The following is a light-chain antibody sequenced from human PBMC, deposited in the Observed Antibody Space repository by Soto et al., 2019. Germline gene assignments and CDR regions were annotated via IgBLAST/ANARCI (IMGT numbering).Light chain of an antibody. J-gene: IGKJ1*01. CDR1: QSVSSSY. Sequence: DILLTQSPGTLSLSPGERATLSCRASQSVSSSYLAWYQQTPGQAPRLLIYGASTRATGIPVRFSGSASGTEFTLTISSLQSEDFTVYYCQQYNKWPLTFGQGTKVDIK. CDR3: QQYNKWPLT. CDR2: GAS. V-gene: IGKV3-15*01.